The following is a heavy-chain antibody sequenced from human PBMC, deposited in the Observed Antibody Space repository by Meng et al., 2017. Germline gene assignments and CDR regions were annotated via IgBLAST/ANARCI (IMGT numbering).Heavy chain of an antibody. CDR1: GSTFSNAW. CDR2: IKSKIDGGTT. Sequence: GGSLRPSGAASGSTFSNAWMSGVRQVPGKGLEWVGRIKSKIDGGTTDYAAPVKGRFTISRDDSKNTLYLQMNSLKTEDTAVYYCTTSIVDTIGGGYWGQGTLVTVSS. V-gene: IGHV3-15*01. J-gene: IGHJ4*02. CDR3: TTSIVDTIGGGY. D-gene: IGHD5-12*01.